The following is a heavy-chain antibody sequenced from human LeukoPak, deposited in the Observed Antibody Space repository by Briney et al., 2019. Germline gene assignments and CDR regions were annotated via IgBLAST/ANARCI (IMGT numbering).Heavy chain of an antibody. CDR3: ARDDSVVRGAWYYFDY. CDR1: GFSFSTYN. CDR2: ITSSSSYV. D-gene: IGHD3-10*01. V-gene: IGHV3-21*01. J-gene: IGHJ4*02. Sequence: GGSLRLSCEASGFSFSTYNMNWVRQPPGKRLEWISSITSSSSYVFYADSVRGRFTIARDNAKNSLYLQMNSLRAEDTAVYYCARDDSVVRGAWYYFDYWGQGTLVTVSS.